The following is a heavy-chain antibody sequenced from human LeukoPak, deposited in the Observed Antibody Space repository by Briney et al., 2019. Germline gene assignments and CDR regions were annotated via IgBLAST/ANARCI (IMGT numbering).Heavy chain of an antibody. CDR1: GGSISSSSYY. Sequence: SETLSLTCTVSGGSISSSSYYWGWIRQPPGKGLEWIGSIYYSGSTYYNPSLKSRVTISVDTSKNQFSLKLSSVTATDTAVYYCARLGYCSGGSCYFTFDYWGQGTLVTVSS. D-gene: IGHD2-15*01. CDR2: IYYSGST. V-gene: IGHV4-39*01. J-gene: IGHJ4*02. CDR3: ARLGYCSGGSCYFTFDY.